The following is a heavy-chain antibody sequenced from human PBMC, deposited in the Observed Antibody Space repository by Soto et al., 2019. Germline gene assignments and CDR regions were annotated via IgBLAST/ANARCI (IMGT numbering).Heavy chain of an antibody. Sequence: ASETLSLTCTVSGGSISSSSYYWGWIRQPPGKGLEWIGSIYYSGSTYYNPSLKSRVTISVDTSKNQFSLKPSSVTAADTAVYYCARHLSVAPYSSSLYNWFDPFGQGTLVTVSS. CDR2: IYYSGST. CDR1: GGSISSSSYY. V-gene: IGHV4-39*01. CDR3: ARHLSVAPYSSSLYNWFDP. D-gene: IGHD6-13*01. J-gene: IGHJ5*02.